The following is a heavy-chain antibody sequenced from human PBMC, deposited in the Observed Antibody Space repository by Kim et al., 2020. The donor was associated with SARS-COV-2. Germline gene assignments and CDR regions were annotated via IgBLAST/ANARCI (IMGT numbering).Heavy chain of an antibody. Sequence: SETLSLTCTVSGGSISSYYWSWIRQPPGKGLEWIGYIYYSGSTNYNPSLKSRVTISVDTSKNQFSLKLSSVTAADTAVYYCARSLGWEILTGYWYFDYWG. CDR3: ARSLGWEILTGYWYFDY. CDR2: IYYSGST. D-gene: IGHD3-9*01. J-gene: IGHJ4*01. V-gene: IGHV4-59*01. CDR1: GGSISSYY.